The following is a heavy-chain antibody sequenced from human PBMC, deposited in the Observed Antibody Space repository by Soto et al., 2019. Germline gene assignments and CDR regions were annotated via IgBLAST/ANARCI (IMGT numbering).Heavy chain of an antibody. CDR1: GYTFTSYG. V-gene: IGHV1-18*01. CDR3: VRVVGALGHWFDP. J-gene: IGHJ5*02. D-gene: IGHD1-26*01. CDR2: ISAYNYNT. Sequence: ASVKVSCKASGYTFTSYGLSWVRQAPGQGLEWMGRISAYNYNTNYAQKLQGRVTMTTDTSTSTAYMELRSLRSDDTAVYYCVRVVGALGHWFDPWGQGTLVTVSS.